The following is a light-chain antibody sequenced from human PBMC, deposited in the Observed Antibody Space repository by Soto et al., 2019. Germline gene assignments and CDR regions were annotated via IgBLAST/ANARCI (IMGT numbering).Light chain of an antibody. CDR2: SAS. J-gene: IGKJ3*01. V-gene: IGKV1-12*01. CDR1: QGISSW. CDR3: QQANSFPLT. Sequence: DIQMTQLPSSMSASVGDRVTITCRTSQGISSWLVWYHQKQRKDPNLLIYSASTLHSGVPSRFSDSRSGTDYTLTISRLQPEDFGSYYCQQANSFPLTFGPGTKVAMK.